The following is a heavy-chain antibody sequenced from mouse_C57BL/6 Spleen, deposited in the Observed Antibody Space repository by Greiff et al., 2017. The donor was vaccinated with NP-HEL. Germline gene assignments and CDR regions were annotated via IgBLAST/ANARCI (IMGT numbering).Heavy chain of an antibody. CDR3: TSYYYGSSFAMDY. CDR2: ISRGGDYI. D-gene: IGHD1-1*01. CDR1: GFTFSSYA. J-gene: IGHJ4*01. V-gene: IGHV5-9-1*02. Sequence: EVKLMESGEGLVKPGGSLKLSCAASGFTFSSYAMSWVRQTPEKRLEWVAYISRGGDYIYSADTVKGRFTFSRANARNTRYLQMSSLKAEDTAMYDCTSYYYGSSFAMDYWGQGTSVTVSA.